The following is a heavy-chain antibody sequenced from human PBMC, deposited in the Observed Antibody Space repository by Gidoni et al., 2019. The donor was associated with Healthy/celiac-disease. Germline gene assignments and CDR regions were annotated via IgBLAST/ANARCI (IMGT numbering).Heavy chain of an antibody. CDR1: GGPIRSTY. CDR2: IYYSGST. D-gene: IGHD3-22*01. Sequence: QVQLQESGPGLVKPSETLSLTCPASGGPIRSTYWTWIRQPPGKGLEWIGYIYYSGSTNYNPSLKSRVTISVDTSKNQFSLKLSSVTAADTAVYYCARGGYYDSSGYYYVPRPFDYWGQGTLVTVSS. V-gene: IGHV4-59*01. J-gene: IGHJ4*02. CDR3: ARGGYYDSSGYYYVPRPFDY.